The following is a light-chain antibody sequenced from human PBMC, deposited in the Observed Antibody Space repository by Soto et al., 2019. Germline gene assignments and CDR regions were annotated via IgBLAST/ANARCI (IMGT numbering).Light chain of an antibody. CDR3: QKYDSAART. J-gene: IGKJ1*01. CDR1: QGISNS. CDR2: GAS. V-gene: IGKV1-27*01. Sequence: DVHMTQSPSSLSASVLDRFTITCRASQGISNSLAWYQQRPGRVPKLLIYGASNLQSEVPSRFSGSGSGTDFTLTISSLQPEDVATYYCQKYDSAARTFGQGTKVDIK.